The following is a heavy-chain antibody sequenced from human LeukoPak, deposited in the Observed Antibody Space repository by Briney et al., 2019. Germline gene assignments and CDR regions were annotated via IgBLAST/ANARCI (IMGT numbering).Heavy chain of an antibody. V-gene: IGHV3-7*01. Sequence: GGSLRLSCAAYGFTFSGYWMSWVRQAPGKGLEWVANIKQDGSEKDYVDSVKGRFTISRDNAKNSVSLQMNSLRAEDTAVYHCARVWGGYNYYYGMDVWGQGTTVTVSS. CDR1: GFTFSGYW. J-gene: IGHJ6*02. CDR2: IKQDGSEK. CDR3: ARVWGGYNYYYGMDV. D-gene: IGHD5-24*01.